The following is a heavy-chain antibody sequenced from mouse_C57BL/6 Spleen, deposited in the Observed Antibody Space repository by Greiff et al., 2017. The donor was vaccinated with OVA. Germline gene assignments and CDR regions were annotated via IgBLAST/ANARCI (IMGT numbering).Heavy chain of an antibody. CDR1: GYAFRSYW. V-gene: IGHV1-80*01. D-gene: IGHD2-4*01. J-gene: IGHJ4*01. Sequence: QVQLQQSGAELVKPGASVKISCKASGYAFRSYWMNWVKQRPGKGLEWIGQIYPGDGDTNYNGKFKGKATLTADKSSSTAYMQLSSLTTEDSAVYFCARSEYDPYDAMDYWGQGTSGTVSS. CDR2: IYPGDGDT. CDR3: ARSEYDPYDAMDY.